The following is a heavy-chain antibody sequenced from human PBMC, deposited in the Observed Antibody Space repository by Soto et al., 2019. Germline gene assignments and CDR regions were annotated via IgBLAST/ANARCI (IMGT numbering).Heavy chain of an antibody. CDR3: ARDFFGYSSGWFFNGYDY. D-gene: IGHD6-19*01. J-gene: IGHJ4*02. V-gene: IGHV1-18*04. CDR2: ISAYNGNT. CDR1: GYTFTSYG. Sequence: ASVKVSCKASGYTFTSYGISWVRQAPGQGLEWMGWISAYNGNTNYAQKLQGRVTMTTDTSTSTAYMELRSLRSDDTAVYYCARDFFGYSSGWFFNGYDYWGQGTLVTVSS.